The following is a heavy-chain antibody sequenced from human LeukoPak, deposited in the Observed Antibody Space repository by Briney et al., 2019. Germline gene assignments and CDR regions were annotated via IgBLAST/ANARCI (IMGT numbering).Heavy chain of an antibody. D-gene: IGHD3-22*01. CDR1: GFTFSSYA. CDR3: ARVENYYDSSGYYSAGGY. Sequence: GGSLRLSCAASGFTFSSYAMNWVRQAPGKGLEWVSSISSSSSYIYYADSVKGRFTISRDNAKNSLYLQMNSLRAEDTAVYYCARVENYYDSSGYYSAGGYWGQGTLVTVSS. CDR2: ISSSSSYI. J-gene: IGHJ4*02. V-gene: IGHV3-21*01.